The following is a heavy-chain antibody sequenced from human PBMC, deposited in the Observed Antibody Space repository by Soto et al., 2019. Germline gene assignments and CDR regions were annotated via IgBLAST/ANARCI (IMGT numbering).Heavy chain of an antibody. D-gene: IGHD6-13*01. CDR2: IYYSGST. V-gene: IGHV4-31*03. CDR3: SRGRSSTSPYPIGY. CDR1: GGSISSGGYY. J-gene: IGHJ4*02. Sequence: SETLSLTCTVSGGSISSGGYYWSWIRQHPGKGLEWIGYIYYSGSTYYNPSLKSRVTISVDTSKNQFSLKLSSVTAADTAVYYCSRGRSSTSPYPIGYWGQRTPVTVS.